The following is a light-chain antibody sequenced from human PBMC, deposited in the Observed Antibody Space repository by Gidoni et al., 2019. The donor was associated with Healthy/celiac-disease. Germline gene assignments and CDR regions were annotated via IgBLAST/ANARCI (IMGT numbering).Light chain of an antibody. CDR3: QSYDSSLSGVV. CDR2: GNN. V-gene: IGLV1-40*01. Sequence: QSVLTQPPSVSGAPAQRVTISCTGSSSNIGSGYDVPWYQHLPGTAPKLLIYGNNNRPSGVPDRFSGSKSGTSASLAITGLQAEDEGDFYCQSYDSSLSGVVFGGGTKLTVL. CDR1: SSNIGSGYD. J-gene: IGLJ2*01.